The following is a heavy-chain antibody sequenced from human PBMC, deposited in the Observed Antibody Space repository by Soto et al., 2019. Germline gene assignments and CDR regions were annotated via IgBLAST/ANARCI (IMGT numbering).Heavy chain of an antibody. V-gene: IGHV4-39*01. J-gene: IGHJ5*02. CDR1: GGSISSSSYY. CDR2: IYYSGRT. CDR3: ARGSGIAAYNWFDP. Sequence: KTSETLSLTCTVSGGSISSSSYYWGWIRQPPGKGLEWIGSIYYSGRTYYNPSLKSRVTIPVDTSKNQFSLKLSSVTAADTAVYYCARGSGIAAYNWFDPWGQGTLVTVSS. D-gene: IGHD6-13*01.